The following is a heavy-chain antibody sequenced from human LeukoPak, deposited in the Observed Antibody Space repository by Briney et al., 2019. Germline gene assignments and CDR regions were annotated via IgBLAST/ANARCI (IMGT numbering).Heavy chain of an antibody. J-gene: IGHJ3*02. CDR1: GDSFSSHY. D-gene: IGHD4-17*01. CDR3: ARDLVTVTKGFDI. V-gene: IGHV4-59*11. CDR2: ISHIGRT. Sequence: SETLSLTCAVSGDSFSSHYWTWIRQSPGTGLERIGYISHIGRTNYNPSLKSRVTISLDTSKNQFSLKLRSVTAADTDVYYCARDLVTVTKGFDIWGQGTMVSVSS.